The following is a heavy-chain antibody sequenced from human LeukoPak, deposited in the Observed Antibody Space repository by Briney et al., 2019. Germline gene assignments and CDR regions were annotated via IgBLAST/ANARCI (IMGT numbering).Heavy chain of an antibody. J-gene: IGHJ4*02. CDR1: GFTFSSYA. CDR2: ISGSGGST. V-gene: IGHV3-23*01. D-gene: IGHD6-19*01. Sequence: GGSLRLSCAASGFTFSSYAMSWVRQAPGKGLEWVSAISGSGGSTYYADSVKGRFTISRDNSKNTLYLQMNSLRVEDTAVYYCAKDGRGGSGWFDYWGQGTLVTVSS. CDR3: AKDGRGGSGWFDY.